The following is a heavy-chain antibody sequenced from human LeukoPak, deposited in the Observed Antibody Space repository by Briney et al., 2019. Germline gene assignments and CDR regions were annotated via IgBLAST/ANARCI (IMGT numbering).Heavy chain of an antibody. Sequence: GGSLRLSCAASGFTFSSYEMNWVRQAPGKGLEWVSYISSSGSTIYYADSVKGRFTISRDNAKNSLCLQMNSLRAEDTAVYYCASSSSWNDYWGQETLVTVSS. CDR1: GFTFSSYE. D-gene: IGHD6-13*01. CDR2: ISSSGSTI. J-gene: IGHJ4*02. V-gene: IGHV3-48*03. CDR3: ASSSSWNDY.